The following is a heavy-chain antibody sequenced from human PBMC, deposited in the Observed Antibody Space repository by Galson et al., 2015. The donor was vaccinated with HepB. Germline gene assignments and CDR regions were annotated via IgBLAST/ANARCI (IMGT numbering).Heavy chain of an antibody. V-gene: IGHV3-23*01. J-gene: IGHJ4*02. D-gene: IGHD3-22*01. CDR1: GFSFSTHG. Sequence: SLRLSCAVSGFSFSTHGMNWVRQAPGKGLEWVSGISGSGGTTYHVDSMKGRFTISRDNSKNTLYLQMNSLRAEDTAVYYCAKEGYYHDSSGYYSVVPLDYWGQGTLVTVSS. CDR3: AKEGYYHDSSGYYSVVPLDY. CDR2: ISGSGGTT.